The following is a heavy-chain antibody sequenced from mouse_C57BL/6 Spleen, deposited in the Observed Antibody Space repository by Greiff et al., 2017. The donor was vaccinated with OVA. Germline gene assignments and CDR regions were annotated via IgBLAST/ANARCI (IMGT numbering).Heavy chain of an antibody. CDR2: IWGDGST. V-gene: IGHV2-3*01. Sequence: QVQLKESGPGLVAPSQSLSITCTVSGFSLTSYGVSWVRQPPGKGLEWLGVIWGDGSTNYHSALISRLSIRKDNSKSQLFLKRNSLQPDDTATYYCVTLLWLDYYAMDYWGQGTSVTVSS. D-gene: IGHD2-2*01. J-gene: IGHJ4*01. CDR3: VTLLWLDYYAMDY. CDR1: GFSLTSYG.